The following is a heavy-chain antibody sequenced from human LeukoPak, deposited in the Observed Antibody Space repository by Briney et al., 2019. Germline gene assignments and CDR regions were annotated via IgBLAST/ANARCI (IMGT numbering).Heavy chain of an antibody. CDR3: ARGPTISETGYFDF. CDR1: GGSFSTYY. D-gene: IGHD1-1*01. Sequence: PSETLSLTCAVYGGSFSTYYWSWIRQSPGKGLEWIAEINHRGDANYNPSVKSRVTISVDTSKNQFSLKVRSLTAADTAVYYCARGPTISETGYFDFWGQGTLVTVSS. V-gene: IGHV4-34*01. J-gene: IGHJ4*03. CDR2: INHRGDA.